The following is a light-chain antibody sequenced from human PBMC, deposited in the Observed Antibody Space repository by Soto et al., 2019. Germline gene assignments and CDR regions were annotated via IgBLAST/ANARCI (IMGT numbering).Light chain of an antibody. J-gene: IGLJ3*02. CDR1: TSNIGSNV. Sequence: QSVLTQTPSASGTPGQRVDISCSGATSNIGSNVVNWYQQRPGAAPKVVIHSNHQRPSGVPDRFSGSKSGTSASLVIHGLQSEDEADYYCASWDDSLNGGVFGGGTKVTVL. CDR2: SNH. V-gene: IGLV1-44*01. CDR3: ASWDDSLNGGV.